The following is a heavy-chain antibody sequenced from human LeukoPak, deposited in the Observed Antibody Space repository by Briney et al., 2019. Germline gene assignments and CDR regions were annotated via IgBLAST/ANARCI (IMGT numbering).Heavy chain of an antibody. V-gene: IGHV4-4*07. CDR1: GGSISSYY. Sequence: PSETLSLTCTVSGGSISSYYYSWIRQPAGKGLEWIGRMYTSGSSNYNPSLKSRLTMSVDTSKNHFSLKLSSVTAADTAVYYCARDRYYYDSSGSPFDYWGQGTLVTVSS. J-gene: IGHJ4*02. CDR3: ARDRYYYDSSGSPFDY. CDR2: MYTSGSS. D-gene: IGHD3-22*01.